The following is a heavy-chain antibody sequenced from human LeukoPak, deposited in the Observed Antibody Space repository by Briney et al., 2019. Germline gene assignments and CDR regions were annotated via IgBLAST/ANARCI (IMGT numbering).Heavy chain of an antibody. Sequence: AAVKVSCKASEGTFSSYAISWVRQAPGQELEWMGGIIPIFGTANYAQKFQGRVTITADESTSTAYMELSSLRSEDTAVYYCARAELLWFGALLYPNWFDPWGQGPLVTVSS. J-gene: IGHJ5*02. CDR1: EGTFSSYA. D-gene: IGHD3-10*01. CDR3: ARAELLWFGALLYPNWFDP. CDR2: IIPIFGTA. V-gene: IGHV1-69*13.